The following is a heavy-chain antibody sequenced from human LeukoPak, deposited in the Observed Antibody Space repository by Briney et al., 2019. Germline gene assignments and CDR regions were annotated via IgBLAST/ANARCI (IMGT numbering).Heavy chain of an antibody. CDR1: GFTFSSYA. CDR2: ISGSGGST. Sequence: GGSLRLSCAASGFTFSSYAMSWVRQAPGKGLEWVSAISGSGGSTYYADSVKGRFTISRDNSKNTLDLQMNSLRAEDTAVYYCARASDYGDYSLDYWGQGTLVTVSS. CDR3: ARASDYGDYSLDY. V-gene: IGHV3-23*01. D-gene: IGHD4-17*01. J-gene: IGHJ4*02.